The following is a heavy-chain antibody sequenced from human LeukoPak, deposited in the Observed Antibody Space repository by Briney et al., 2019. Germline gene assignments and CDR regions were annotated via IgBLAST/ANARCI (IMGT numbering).Heavy chain of an antibody. V-gene: IGHV1-2*02. Sequence: GASVKVSCKASGYSFTGHYMHWVRQAPGQGLEWMGWINPKSGGTNYAQKFQGRVTMTRDTSISTAYMDMSSLRSDDTAVYYCARSFWAVDYWGQGTLVTVSS. CDR3: ARSFWAVDY. CDR2: INPKSGGT. J-gene: IGHJ4*02. CDR1: GYSFTGHY. D-gene: IGHD3-16*01.